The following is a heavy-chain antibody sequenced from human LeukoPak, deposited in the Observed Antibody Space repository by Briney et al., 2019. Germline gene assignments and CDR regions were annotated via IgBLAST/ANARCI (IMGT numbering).Heavy chain of an antibody. CDR1: GDSVSSFY. CDR2: IHYSGSS. Sequence: SETLSLTCSVSGDSVSSFYWNWIRQSPGRGLEWIGNIHYSGSSIYNPSLRSRVTMSIDTSKKQFFLKLTSVTAADTALYYCARQGTSIVGATIDYWGQGTLVTVSS. J-gene: IGHJ4*02. V-gene: IGHV4-59*08. D-gene: IGHD1-26*01. CDR3: ARQGTSIVGATIDY.